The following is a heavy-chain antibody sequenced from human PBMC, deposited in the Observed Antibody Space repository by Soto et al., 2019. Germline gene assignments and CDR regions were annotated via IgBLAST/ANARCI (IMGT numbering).Heavy chain of an antibody. CDR3: AHGYSCSWPARTWFRWYYGMDV. V-gene: IGHV1-69*13. CDR1: VGSFSSYA. CDR2: IIPIFGTA. Sequence: SSVKLYCKAVVGSFSSYASSWGRQTPEQGLEWMGGIIPIFGTANYAQKFQGRVTITADESTSTAYMELSSLRSEDTAVYYCAHGYSCSWPARTWFRWYYGMDVWGQGTTVTVSS. D-gene: IGHD6-13*01. J-gene: IGHJ6*02.